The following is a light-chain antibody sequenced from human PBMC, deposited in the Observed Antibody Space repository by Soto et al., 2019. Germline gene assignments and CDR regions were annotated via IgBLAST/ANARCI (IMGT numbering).Light chain of an antibody. Sequence: QMTHSPASRTGYVESRVTITCRASQTISSCLTWYQQKPGKAPKLLIYTASTLQSGVPSRFSGSGSGTEFTLTISSLQPDDFATYYCQHNNSYSEAFGQGTMVDVK. CDR1: QTISSC. CDR2: TAS. CDR3: QHNNSYSEA. V-gene: IGKV1-5*03. J-gene: IGKJ1*01.